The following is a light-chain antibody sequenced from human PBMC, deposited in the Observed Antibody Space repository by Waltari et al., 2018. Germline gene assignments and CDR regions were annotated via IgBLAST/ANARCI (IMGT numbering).Light chain of an antibody. CDR3: ETWDSNTPWV. CDR1: SGHRTYI. V-gene: IGLV4-60*03. Sequence: QPVLTQSSSASASLGSSVKLTCTLSSGHRTYIIAWHQQQPGKAPRYLRQLCSRGSSNKGSGVPDRISGSSSVADRYLTISNIQAEDEADYYCETWDSNTPWVFGGGTKVTV. CDR2: LCSRGSS. J-gene: IGLJ3*02.